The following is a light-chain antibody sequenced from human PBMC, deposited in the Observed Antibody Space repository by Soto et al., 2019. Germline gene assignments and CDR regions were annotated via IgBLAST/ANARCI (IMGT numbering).Light chain of an antibody. J-gene: IGLJ1*01. V-gene: IGLV2-14*01. CDR1: SSDVGGYNY. Sequence: QSVLTQPASVSGSPGQSIAISCTGTSSDVGGYNYVSWFQQYPGKVPKLIIYEVSNRPSGVSNRFSGSKSGNTASLTISGLQAEDEADYYCSSYTSSSTLIFGTGTKLTVL. CDR2: EVS. CDR3: SSYTSSSTLI.